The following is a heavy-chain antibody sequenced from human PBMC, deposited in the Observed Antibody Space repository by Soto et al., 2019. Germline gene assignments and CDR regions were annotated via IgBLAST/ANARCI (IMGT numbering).Heavy chain of an antibody. D-gene: IGHD3-22*01. Sequence: QVQLAQSGAEVKKPGSSVKVSCKASGGTFSSYAISWVRQAPGQGLEWMGGIIPIFGTANYAQKFQGRVTITADESTSTAYMELSSLRSEDTAVYYCARAMDYYDSSGYYVPGAFDIWGQGTMVTVSS. J-gene: IGHJ3*02. CDR2: IIPIFGTA. CDR3: ARAMDYYDSSGYYVPGAFDI. CDR1: GGTFSSYA. V-gene: IGHV1-69*01.